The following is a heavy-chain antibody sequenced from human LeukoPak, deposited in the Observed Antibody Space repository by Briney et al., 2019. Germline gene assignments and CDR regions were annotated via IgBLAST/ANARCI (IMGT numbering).Heavy chain of an antibody. J-gene: IGHJ3*02. D-gene: IGHD7-27*01. CDR1: GGSMSNIYY. CDR2: IYYSGST. CDR3: ARSQSVWAAPSFDI. Sequence: SETLSLTCNVSGGSMSNIYYWGWIRQPPGKGLEWIGYIYYSGSTNYNPSLKSRVTISVDTSKNQFSLKLSSVTAADTAVYYCARSQSVWAAPSFDIWGQGTMVTVS. V-gene: IGHV4-61*05.